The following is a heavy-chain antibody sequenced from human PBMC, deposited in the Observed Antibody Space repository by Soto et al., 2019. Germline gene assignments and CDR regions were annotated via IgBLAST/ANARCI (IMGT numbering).Heavy chain of an antibody. V-gene: IGHV4-39*01. D-gene: IGHD6-13*01. J-gene: IGHJ4*02. CDR3: ARTATDSSSWYFLDY. CDR2: IYYSGST. CDR1: GGSISSSSYY. Sequence: PSVTLSLTCTVSGGSISSSSYYWGWIRQPPGKGLEWIGSIYYSGSTYYNPSLKSRVTISVDTSKNQFSLKLSSVTAADTAVYHCARTATDSSSWYFLDYWGQGTLVTAPQ.